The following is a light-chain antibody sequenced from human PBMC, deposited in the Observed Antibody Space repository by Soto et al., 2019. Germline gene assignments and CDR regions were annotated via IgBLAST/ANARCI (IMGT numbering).Light chain of an antibody. CDR1: SSNIGNNY. CDR2: DNN. V-gene: IGLV1-51*01. CDR3: GTWDSSLSAYV. Sequence: QSVLTQPPSVSAAPGQKVTISCSGSSSNIGNNYVSWYQQLPGTAPKLLIYDNNKRPSGIPDRFSDSKSGTSATLAITGLQTGDEADYYCGTWDSSLSAYVFGTGTKLPS. J-gene: IGLJ1*01.